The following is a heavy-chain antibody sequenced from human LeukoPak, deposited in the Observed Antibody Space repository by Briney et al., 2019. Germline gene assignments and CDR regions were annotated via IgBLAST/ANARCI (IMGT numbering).Heavy chain of an antibody. CDR3: AKDVGYYYYYGMDV. J-gene: IGHJ6*02. CDR1: GFTFDDYA. V-gene: IGHV3-9*01. CDR2: ISWNSGSI. Sequence: GGSLRLSCAASGFTFDDYAMHWVRQAPGKGLEWVSGISWNSGSIGYADSVKGRFTISRDNAKNSLYLQMNSLRAEDTALYYCAKDVGYYYYYGMDVWGQGTTVTVSS.